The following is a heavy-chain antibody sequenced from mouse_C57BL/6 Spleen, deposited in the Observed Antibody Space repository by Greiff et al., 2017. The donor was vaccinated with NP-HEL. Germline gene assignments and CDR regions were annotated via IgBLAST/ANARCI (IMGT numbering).Heavy chain of an antibody. CDR3: ASHYYGSSYAGGFDY. V-gene: IGHV14-3*01. Sequence: VQLKQSVAELVRPGASVKLSCTASGFNIKNTYMHWVKQRPEQGLEWIGRIDPANGNTKYAPKFQGKATITADTSSNTAYLQLSSLTSEDTAIYYCASHYYGSSYAGGFDYWGQGTTLTVSS. D-gene: IGHD1-1*01. CDR2: IDPANGNT. CDR1: GFNIKNTY. J-gene: IGHJ2*01.